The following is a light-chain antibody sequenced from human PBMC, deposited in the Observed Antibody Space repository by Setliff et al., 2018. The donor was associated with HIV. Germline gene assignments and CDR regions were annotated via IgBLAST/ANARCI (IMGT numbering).Light chain of an antibody. CDR1: SSDVGSYDF. V-gene: IGLV2-14*03. CDR2: DVS. CDR3: ASYRPNDLGV. Sequence: QSVLIQPASVSGSPGQSVTVSCTGTSSDVGSYDFVSWYQQLPGKAPKLLIYDVSDRTSGVSHRFSGSKSGNTASLTISGLQSDDEADYYCASYRPNDLGVFETATKVTVL. J-gene: IGLJ1*01.